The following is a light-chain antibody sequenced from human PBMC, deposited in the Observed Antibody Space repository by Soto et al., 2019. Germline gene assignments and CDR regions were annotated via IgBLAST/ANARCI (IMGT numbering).Light chain of an antibody. Sequence: EIVMTQSPGTLSLSPGERATLSCRASQSVSNNYLAWYQQKPGQAPRLLIYGASSRATGIPDRFSGSGSGTDFTLTISRLEPEDFAVYYCQQYGSLFGGGTKVDIK. V-gene: IGKV3-20*01. CDR1: QSVSNNY. CDR2: GAS. J-gene: IGKJ4*01. CDR3: QQYGSL.